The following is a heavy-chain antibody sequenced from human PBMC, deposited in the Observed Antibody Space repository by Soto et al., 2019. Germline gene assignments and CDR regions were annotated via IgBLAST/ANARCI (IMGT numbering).Heavy chain of an antibody. V-gene: IGHV3-33*01. D-gene: IGHD1-26*01. Sequence: QVQLVESGGGVVQPGRSLRLSCAASGFTFSSYAMPWVRQAPGKGLEWVSTTWFDGSKKYYADSVKGRFTISRDNSKNTLYLQMNSLRAEDTAVYYCARESGSYHLDYWGQGTLVTVSS. CDR1: GFTFSSYA. J-gene: IGHJ4*02. CDR2: TWFDGSKK. CDR3: ARESGSYHLDY.